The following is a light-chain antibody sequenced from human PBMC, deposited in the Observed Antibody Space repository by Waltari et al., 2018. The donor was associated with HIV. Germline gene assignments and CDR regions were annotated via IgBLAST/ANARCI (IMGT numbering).Light chain of an antibody. CDR2: GND. J-gene: IGLJ3*02. CDR3: ASWDASLNGWV. Sequence: QSVVTQPPSVSGTPGQTVTISCSGSTSNIGIKTVNWYQHLPGTAPKRLIYGNDQRPSGVPDRFSASKSCASASLAISGLQSEDEADYYCASWDASLNGWVFGGGTKLTVL. V-gene: IGLV1-44*01. CDR1: TSNIGIKT.